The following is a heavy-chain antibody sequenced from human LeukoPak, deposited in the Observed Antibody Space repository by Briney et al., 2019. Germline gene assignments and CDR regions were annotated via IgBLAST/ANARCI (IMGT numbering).Heavy chain of an antibody. CDR2: IWYDGSND. J-gene: IGHJ4*02. Sequence: GGSLRLSCGASGFTFSSFGMYWVRQAPGKGLEWVAVIWYDGSNDDYADSVKGRFTISRDNSKNTLYLQMNSLRAEETAVYYCANEIRPNDYWGQGTQVTVSS. CDR1: GFTFSSFG. V-gene: IGHV3-33*06. CDR3: ANEIRPNDY. D-gene: IGHD4-17*01.